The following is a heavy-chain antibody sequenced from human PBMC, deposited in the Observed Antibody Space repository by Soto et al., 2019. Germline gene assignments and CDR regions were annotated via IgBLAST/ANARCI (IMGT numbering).Heavy chain of an antibody. Sequence: PGGSLRLSCTASGFTFSSYDMNWVRQAPGKGLEWVSYISTWSGCSFYADSVKGRFTISRDNSEDALYLQLNSLRDEDTAVYYCAKTPAGAWEDLDYWGQGTLVTVSS. CDR3: AKTPAGAWEDLDY. D-gene: IGHD6-13*01. V-gene: IGHV3-21*04. CDR2: ISTWSGCS. CDR1: GFTFSSYD. J-gene: IGHJ4*02.